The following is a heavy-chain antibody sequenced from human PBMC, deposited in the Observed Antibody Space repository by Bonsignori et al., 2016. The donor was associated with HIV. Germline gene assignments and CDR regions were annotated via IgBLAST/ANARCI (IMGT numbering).Heavy chain of an antibody. Sequence: EVQLVESGGVVVQPGGVPETLLCNRLDLCLMIMPCIGSVKFRGRVWSGVSLITWDGSRTDYADSVKGRFTISRDNNKNSLYLQMSSLRPEDTALYYCVKDLRTYFYGMDVVGPRDHGHRLL. V-gene: IGHV3-43D*04. CDR1: DLCLMIMP. D-gene: IGHD3/OR15-3a*01. CDR3: VKDLRTYFYGMDV. CDR2: ITWDGSRT. J-gene: IGHJ6*02.